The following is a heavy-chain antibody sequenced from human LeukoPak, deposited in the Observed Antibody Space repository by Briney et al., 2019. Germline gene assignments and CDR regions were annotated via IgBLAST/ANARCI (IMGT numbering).Heavy chain of an antibody. Sequence: GGSLRLSCAASGFNFSSYGMHWVRQAPGKGLEWVSFIRFDERNKYYADSVKGRFIISRDNSKNTLYLQMNSLRAEDTAVYYCAKRDAGYSGYAPDYWGQGTLVTVSS. V-gene: IGHV3-30*02. CDR2: IRFDERNK. J-gene: IGHJ4*02. CDR3: AKRDAGYSGYAPDY. CDR1: GFNFSSYG. D-gene: IGHD5-12*01.